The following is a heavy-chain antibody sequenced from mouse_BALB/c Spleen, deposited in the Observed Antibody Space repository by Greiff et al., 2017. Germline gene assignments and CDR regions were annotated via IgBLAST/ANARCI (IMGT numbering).Heavy chain of an antibody. D-gene: IGHD2-1*01. CDR2: ISSGGST. J-gene: IGHJ4*01. CDR1: GFTFSSYA. V-gene: IGHV5-6-5*01. CDR3: ARENYYGNPYAMDY. Sequence: EVMLVESGGGLVKPGGSLKLSCAASGFTFSSYAMSWVRQTPEKRLEWVASISSGGSTYYPDSVKGRFTISRDNARNILYLQMSSLRSEDTAMYYCARENYYGNPYAMDYWGQGTSVTVSS.